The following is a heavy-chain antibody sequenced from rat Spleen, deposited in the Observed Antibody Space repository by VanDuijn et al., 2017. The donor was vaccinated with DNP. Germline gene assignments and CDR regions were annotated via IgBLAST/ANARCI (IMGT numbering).Heavy chain of an antibody. J-gene: IGHJ2*01. CDR2: ISYEGSNI. CDR1: GFSFSDYD. Sequence: EVQLVESGGGLVQPGRSLRLSCAASGFSFSDYDMAWVRQAPKKGLEWVASISYEGSNIYYGDFGKGRFTISRDNAKSTLYLQMNSLRSEDTATYYCARRSDYHDYWGQGVMVTVSS. V-gene: IGHV5-22*01. CDR3: ARRSDYHDY.